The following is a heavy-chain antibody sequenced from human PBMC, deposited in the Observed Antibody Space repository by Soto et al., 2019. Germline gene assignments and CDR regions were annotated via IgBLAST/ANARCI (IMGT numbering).Heavy chain of an antibody. V-gene: IGHV3-74*01. D-gene: IGHD2-21*01. CDR2: INSDGSRT. Sequence: GGSPRLSWAASGFTFRSFWMHWGRQAPGKGLVWVSRINSDGSRTNYADSVKGRFTISRDNAKNTLYLQINSLRVEETAVYYCARGVRGAYGLDIWGQGTMVTVSS. CDR1: GFTFRSFW. J-gene: IGHJ3*02. CDR3: ARGVRGAYGLDI.